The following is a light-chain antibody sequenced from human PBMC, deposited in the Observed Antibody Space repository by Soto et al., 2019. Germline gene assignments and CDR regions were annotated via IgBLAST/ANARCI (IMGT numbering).Light chain of an antibody. J-gene: IGLJ2*01. Sequence: QSALTQPASVSGSPGQSITISCTGTSSDVGGYNYVSWYQQHPGKAPKLMIYDVNNRPSGVSNRCSGSKSGNTASLTISGLQAEAEADYYCSSYTGSSTYVVFGGGTKVTVL. CDR3: SSYTGSSTYVV. V-gene: IGLV2-14*01. CDR2: DVN. CDR1: SSDVGGYNY.